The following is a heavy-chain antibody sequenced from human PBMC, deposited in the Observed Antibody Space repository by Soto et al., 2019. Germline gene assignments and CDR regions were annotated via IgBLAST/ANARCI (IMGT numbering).Heavy chain of an antibody. Sequence: QEQLVESGGGVVQPGRSLNLSCATSGFTFSNSGFHWVRQAPGKGLEWVATLSYDGRNTHYAESVKGRFTISRDKAKKMVFLQMDNLRAEDTAVYYCGKIRGSWVFGNLQFWGQGTLVIVST. CDR1: GFTFSNSG. CDR2: LSYDGRNT. J-gene: IGHJ1*01. D-gene: IGHD6-13*01. V-gene: IGHV3-30*18. CDR3: GKIRGSWVFGNLQF.